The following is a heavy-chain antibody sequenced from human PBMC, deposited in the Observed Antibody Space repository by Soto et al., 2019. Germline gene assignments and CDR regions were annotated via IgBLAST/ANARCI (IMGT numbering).Heavy chain of an antibody. Sequence: QVQLVESGGGVVQPGRSLRLSCAASGFTFSSYAMHWVRQAPGKGLEWVAVISYDGSNKYYADSVKGRFTISRDNSKNTLYLQMNSLRAEDTAVYYCARGRYLEYSSSDGLDYWGQGTLVTVSS. D-gene: IGHD6-6*01. V-gene: IGHV3-30-3*01. CDR1: GFTFSSYA. CDR2: ISYDGSNK. J-gene: IGHJ4*02. CDR3: ARGRYLEYSSSDGLDY.